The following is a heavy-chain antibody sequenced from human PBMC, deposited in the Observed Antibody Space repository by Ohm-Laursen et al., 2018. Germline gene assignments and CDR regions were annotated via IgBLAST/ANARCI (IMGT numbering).Heavy chain of an antibody. Sequence: SDTLSLTCGVYGGSFSDYYWTWIRQPPGKGLEWIGEINHSGSTNYNPSLKSRVTISVDTSKNHFSLKLSSVTAADTAVYYCARHSQQYYYGSGTYYTNWLDPWGQGTLVTVSS. CDR1: GGSFSDYY. D-gene: IGHD3-10*01. J-gene: IGHJ5*02. CDR2: INHSGST. V-gene: IGHV4-34*01. CDR3: ARHSQQYYYGSGTYYTNWLDP.